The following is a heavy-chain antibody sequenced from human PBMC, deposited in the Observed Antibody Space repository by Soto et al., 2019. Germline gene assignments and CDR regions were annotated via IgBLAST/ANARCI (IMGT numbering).Heavy chain of an antibody. CDR3: AREDDGGDRDYYGLDV. CDR2: IYYSGST. V-gene: IGHV4-59*12. D-gene: IGHD2-21*02. CDR1: GGSISSYY. Sequence: PSETLSLTCTVSGGSISSYYWNWIRQPPGRGLEWIGYIYYSGSTNYNPSLKSRLTMAVDTTKNQFSLQLTSVTAADTAVHFCAREDDGGDRDYYGLDVWGQGTTVTVSS. J-gene: IGHJ6*02.